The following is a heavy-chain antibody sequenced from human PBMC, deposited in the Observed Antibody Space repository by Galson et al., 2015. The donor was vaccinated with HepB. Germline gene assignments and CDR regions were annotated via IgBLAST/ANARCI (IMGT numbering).Heavy chain of an antibody. Sequence: LSLTCTVSGGSISSSSYYWGWIRQPPGKGLEWIGSIYYSGSTYYNPSLKSRVTISVDTSKNQFSLKLSSVTAADTAVYYCATPLPKGYGDYPNDAFDIWGQGTMVTVSS. V-gene: IGHV4-39*01. CDR1: GGSISSSSYY. CDR2: IYYSGST. D-gene: IGHD4-17*01. J-gene: IGHJ3*02. CDR3: ATPLPKGYGDYPNDAFDI.